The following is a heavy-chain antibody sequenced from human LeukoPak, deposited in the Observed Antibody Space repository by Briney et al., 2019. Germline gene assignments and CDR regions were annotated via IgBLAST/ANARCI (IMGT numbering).Heavy chain of an antibody. V-gene: IGHV3-23*01. J-gene: IGHJ4*02. CDR1: GVTFSSYV. Sequence: GGSLRLSCEASGVTFSSYVMSWVRQAPGKGPEWVSGISGSGGGTYYADSVKGRFTISRDNSKNSLYLQMNSLRAEDTAVYYCAKWELYSGFYYIDYWGQGTLATVTS. CDR3: AKWELYSGFYYIDY. CDR2: ISGSGGGT. D-gene: IGHD1-26*01.